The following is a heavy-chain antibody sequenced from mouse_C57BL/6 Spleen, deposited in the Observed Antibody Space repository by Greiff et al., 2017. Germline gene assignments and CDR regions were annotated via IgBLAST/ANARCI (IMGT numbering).Heavy chain of an antibody. CDR3: ASLDSSGYGAY. D-gene: IGHD3-2*02. J-gene: IGHJ3*01. CDR1: GFSLTSYG. Sequence: QVQLQQSGPGLVQPSQSLSITCTVSGFSLTSYGVHWVRQSPGKGLEWLGVIWSGGSTDYNAAFISRLSISKDNSKSQVFFKMNSLQADDTAMYYCASLDSSGYGAYWGQGTLVTVSA. CDR2: IWSGGST. V-gene: IGHV2-2*01.